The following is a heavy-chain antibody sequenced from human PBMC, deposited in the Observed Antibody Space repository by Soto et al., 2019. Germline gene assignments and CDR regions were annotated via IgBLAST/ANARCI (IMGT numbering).Heavy chain of an antibody. Sequence: GESLKISCNGSGYSFTSYWIGWVRQMPGKGLEWMGTIYPGDSDTRYSPSFQGHVTISADKSISTAYLQWSSLKASDTAMYYCARQFAFEGRGSYLYGMDVWGQGTTVTVSS. V-gene: IGHV5-51*01. J-gene: IGHJ6*02. CDR1: GYSFTSYW. CDR3: ARQFAFEGRGSYLYGMDV. D-gene: IGHD1-26*01. CDR2: IYPGDSDT.